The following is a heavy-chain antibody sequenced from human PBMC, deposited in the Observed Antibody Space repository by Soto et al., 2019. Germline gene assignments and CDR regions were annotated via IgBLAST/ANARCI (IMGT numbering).Heavy chain of an antibody. CDR2: IWADGSNK. CDR3: ARDYCDGSSAPYY. J-gene: IGHJ4*02. CDR1: GFTFSSYG. V-gene: IGHV3-33*01. D-gene: IGHD1-26*01. Sequence: VQLVESGGGVVQPGRSLRLSCAASGFTFSSYGMHWVRQAPGKGLEWVAVIWADGSNKYYADTVKGRFTISRDNSNNTLYLQMHSLRAEHTAVYYCARDYCDGSSAPYYWGQGTLVTLSS.